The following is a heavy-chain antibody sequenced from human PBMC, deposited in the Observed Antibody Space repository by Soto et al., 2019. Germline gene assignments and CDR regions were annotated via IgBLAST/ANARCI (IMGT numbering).Heavy chain of an antibody. CDR2: IVVGSGNT. V-gene: IGHV1-58*02. CDR1: GFTFTSSA. J-gene: IGHJ3*02. Sequence: ASVKVSCKASGFTFTSSAMQWVRQARGQRLEWIGWIVVGSGNTNYAQKFQERVTITRDMSTSTAYMELSSLRSEDTAVYYCAADEWQQLEAPWSRTDFDIWGQGTMVTVSS. CDR3: AADEWQQLEAPWSRTDFDI. D-gene: IGHD6-13*01.